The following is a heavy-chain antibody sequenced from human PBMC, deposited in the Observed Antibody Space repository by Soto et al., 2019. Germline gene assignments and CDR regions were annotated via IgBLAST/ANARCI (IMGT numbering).Heavy chain of an antibody. D-gene: IGHD3-9*01. CDR1: SGYIRNYY. V-gene: IGHV4-59*01. J-gene: IGHJ4*02. Sequence: PSETLSLTCTVSSGYIRNYYWTWLRQPPGKGLEWIGYMYYSGSTNYNPYLKSRVTISVDTSKNQFSLKLSSVTAADTAVYYCARGLRYFDWPWGQGTLVTVSS. CDR2: MYYSGST. CDR3: ARGLRYFDWP.